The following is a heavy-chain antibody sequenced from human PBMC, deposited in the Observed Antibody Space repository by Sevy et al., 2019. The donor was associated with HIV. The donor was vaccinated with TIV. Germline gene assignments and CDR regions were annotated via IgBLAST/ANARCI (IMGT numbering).Heavy chain of an antibody. CDR3: ARHPLGNWFDL. CDR2: RFYSGGA. D-gene: IGHD3-16*01. V-gene: IGHV4-39*01. CDR1: GGSISSSRHY. Sequence: SETLSLTCNVSGGSISSSRHYWGWIRQSPGKRLEWIGSRFYSGGAYYNPSLQSRVTMSVDTTKNQFSLNVKSVTAADTAVYDCARHPLGNWFDLWGQGILVTVSS. J-gene: IGHJ5*02.